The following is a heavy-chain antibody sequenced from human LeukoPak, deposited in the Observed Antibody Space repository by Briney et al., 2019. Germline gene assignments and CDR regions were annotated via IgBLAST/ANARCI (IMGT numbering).Heavy chain of an antibody. CDR1: GGSLRSYY. J-gene: IGHJ3*02. CDR3: ARGSGGGGDAFDI. D-gene: IGHD3-16*01. Sequence: SSETLSLTCTVSGGSLRSYYWSWIRQPPGKGLEWIGYIYYSGTINYNPSLKSRVIISVDTSKNQFSLKLNSLTAADTAVYCCARGSGGGGDAFDIWGQGTMVTVSS. V-gene: IGHV4-59*01. CDR2: IYYSGTI.